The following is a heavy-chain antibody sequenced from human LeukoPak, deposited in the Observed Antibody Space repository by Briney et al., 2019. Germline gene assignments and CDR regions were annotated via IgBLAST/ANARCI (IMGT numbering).Heavy chain of an antibody. D-gene: IGHD1-7*01. Sequence: GASVKVSCKASGYTFTGYYMHWVRQAPGQGLEWMGGIIPIFGTANYAQKFQGRVTITADKSTSTAYMELSSLRSEDTAVYYCARRRTTDDWFDPWGQGTLVTVSS. V-gene: IGHV1-69*06. J-gene: IGHJ5*02. CDR2: IIPIFGTA. CDR1: GYTFTGYY. CDR3: ARRRTTDDWFDP.